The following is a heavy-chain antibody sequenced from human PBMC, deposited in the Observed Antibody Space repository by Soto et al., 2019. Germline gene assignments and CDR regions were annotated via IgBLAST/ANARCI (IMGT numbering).Heavy chain of an antibody. CDR1: GFSFSTYR. D-gene: IGHD2-21*01. CDR2: IRHDGTKE. J-gene: IGHJ4*02. CDR3: ASGAYCNIIACSKGLDFDY. Sequence: GSLRPSSDVAGFSFSTYRMQWVRPAPGKGLEGGAVIRHDGTKEYYADSVKGRFTISRDNPKNTLYLQMNSLRVDDTALYYCASGAYCNIIACSKGLDFDYWGLGSLVTVSS. V-gene: IGHV3-33*08.